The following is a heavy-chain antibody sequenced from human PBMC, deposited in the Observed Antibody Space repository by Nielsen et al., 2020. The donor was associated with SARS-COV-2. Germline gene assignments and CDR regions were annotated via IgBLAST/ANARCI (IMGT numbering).Heavy chain of an antibody. V-gene: IGHV3-73*01. D-gene: IGHD3-16*02. J-gene: IGHJ4*02. CDR1: GFTFSGSA. CDR3: TRGLSDF. CDR2: IRSEANDYAT. Sequence: GGSLRLSCAVSGFTFSGSALHWVRQAPGNGLEWVGRIRSEANDYATAYAASVKGRFTISRDDSKNTTYLQLHRLNTEDTAVYFCTRGLSDFWGQGTLVTVSS.